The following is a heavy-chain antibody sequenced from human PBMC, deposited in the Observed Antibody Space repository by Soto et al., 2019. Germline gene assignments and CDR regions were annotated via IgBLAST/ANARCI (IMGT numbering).Heavy chain of an antibody. CDR3: AREGVWSGETFFDY. CDR1: GDSVTSGSYY. Sequence: SETLSLTCIVSGDSVTSGSYYWTWLRQPPGKGLEWIGYISYTGRTKYNPSLQSRVTISVDTSKSQFSLRLNSVTAADTAVYYCAREGVWSGETFFDYWGQGILVTVSS. D-gene: IGHD2-21*01. CDR2: ISYTGRT. V-gene: IGHV4-61*01. J-gene: IGHJ4*02.